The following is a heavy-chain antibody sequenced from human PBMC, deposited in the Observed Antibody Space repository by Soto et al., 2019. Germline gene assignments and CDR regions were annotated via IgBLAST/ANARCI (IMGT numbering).Heavy chain of an antibody. CDR2: LNWNGDNI. Sequence: VQLVESGGGLVEPGRSLRLSCTGSGFSFDDYAFHWVRQRPGKGLEWVSGLNWNGDNIAYADSVRGRCTISRDNGKNALDLQMNGLRPDATAFYYCVKRVHLSLQARLDSWCQRTLVTVSS. CDR3: VKRVHLSLQARLDS. V-gene: IGHV3-9*01. CDR1: GFSFDDYA. D-gene: IGHD4-4*01. J-gene: IGHJ4*02.